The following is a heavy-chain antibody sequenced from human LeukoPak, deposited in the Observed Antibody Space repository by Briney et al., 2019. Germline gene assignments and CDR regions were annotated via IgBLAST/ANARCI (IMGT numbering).Heavy chain of an antibody. CDR3: ARDLGIGAPGTYPRFDI. CDR1: GGSISVYY. CDR2: IYASGTT. V-gene: IGHV4-4*07. Sequence: SETLSLTCTVSGGSISVYYWSWIRQPAGKGLEWIGRIYASGTTDYNPSLKSRVAMSVDTSKNLFSLRLTSVTAADTAVYYCARDLGIGAPGTYPRFDIGAQGTMVTVSS. D-gene: IGHD6-13*01. J-gene: IGHJ3*02.